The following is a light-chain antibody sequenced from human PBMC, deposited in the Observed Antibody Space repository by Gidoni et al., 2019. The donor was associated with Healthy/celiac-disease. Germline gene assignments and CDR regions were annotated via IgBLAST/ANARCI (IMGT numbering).Light chain of an antibody. J-gene: IGLJ2*01. V-gene: IGLV1-40*01. Sequence: QSVLPQPPPAPGAPGPSVTIPCTGSSSNIGAGYDVHWYQQLPGTAPKLLIYGNSNRPSGVPDRFSGSKSGTSASLAITGLQAEDEADYYCQSYDSSLSGVVFGGGTKLTVL. CDR2: GNS. CDR3: QSYDSSLSGVV. CDR1: SSNIGAGYD.